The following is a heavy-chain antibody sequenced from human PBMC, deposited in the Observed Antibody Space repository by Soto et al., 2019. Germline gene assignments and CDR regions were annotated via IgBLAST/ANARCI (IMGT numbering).Heavy chain of an antibody. CDR1: GFRFSDYY. CDR3: ARMDGIIPSAFFDF. V-gene: IGHV3-11*03. D-gene: IGHD2-2*01. CDR2: ITSDSSYT. Sequence: PGGSLRLSCAASGFRFSDYYMIGIRQAPGKGLEWVSYITSDSSYTKYADSVKGRFTISRDNARKSLYLQLNSLRAEDTAVYYCARMDGIIPSAFFDFWGQGTLVTVSS. J-gene: IGHJ4*02.